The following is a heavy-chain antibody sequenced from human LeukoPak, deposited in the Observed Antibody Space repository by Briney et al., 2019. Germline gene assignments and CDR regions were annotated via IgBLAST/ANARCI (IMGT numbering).Heavy chain of an antibody. CDR3: ATGIAVAGIFSDY. CDR2: IYYSGST. J-gene: IGHJ4*02. CDR1: GGSLSSYY. D-gene: IGHD6-19*01. V-gene: IGHV4-59*08. Sequence: SETLSLTCTVSGGSLSSYYWSWIRQPPGKGLEWIGYIYYSGSTNYNPSLKSRVTISVDTSKNQFSLNLGSVTAADTAVYYCATGIAVAGIFSDYWGQGTLVTVSS.